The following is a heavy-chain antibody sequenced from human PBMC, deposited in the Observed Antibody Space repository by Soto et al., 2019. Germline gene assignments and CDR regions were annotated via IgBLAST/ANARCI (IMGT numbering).Heavy chain of an antibody. V-gene: IGHV1-69*01. CDR3: ARDFTYCSGGSCYGGGGWFDP. D-gene: IGHD2-15*01. J-gene: IGHJ5*02. CDR1: GGTFSSYA. Sequence: QVQLVQSGAEVKKPGSSVKVSCKASGGTFSSYAISWVRQAPGQGLEWMGGIIPIFGTANYAQKFQGRVTSTADESTSTAYMELSSLRSEDTAVYYCARDFTYCSGGSCYGGGGWFDPWGQGTLVTVSS. CDR2: IIPIFGTA.